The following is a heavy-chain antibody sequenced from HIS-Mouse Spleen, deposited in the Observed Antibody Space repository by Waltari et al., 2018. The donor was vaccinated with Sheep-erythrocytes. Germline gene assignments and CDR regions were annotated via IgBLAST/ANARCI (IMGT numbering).Heavy chain of an antibody. J-gene: IGHJ3*02. CDR3: ARAISSADAFDI. Sequence: EVQLVESGGGLVQPGGSLRLSCAASGFTFSSYWMHWVRQAPGKGLVGCQLINVDGGSQSDADSVKGRLTISRDNAKNTLYLQMNSLRAEDTAVYYCARAISSADAFDIWGQGTMVTVSS. CDR2: INVDGGSQ. V-gene: IGHV3-74*01. CDR1: GFTFSSYW. D-gene: IGHD3-16*02.